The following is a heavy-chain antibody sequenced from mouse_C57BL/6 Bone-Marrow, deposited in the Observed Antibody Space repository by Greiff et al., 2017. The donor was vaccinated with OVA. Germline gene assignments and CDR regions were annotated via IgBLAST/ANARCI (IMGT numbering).Heavy chain of an antibody. V-gene: IGHV1-18*01. CDR3: ARSNYSNSYYLDY. D-gene: IGHD2-5*01. Sequence: VQLQQSGPELVKPGASVKIPCKASGYTFTDYNMDWVKQSHGKSLEWIGDINPNNGGTIYNQKFKGKATLTVDKSSSTAYMELRSLTSEDTAVYYCARSNYSNSYYLDYWGQGTTLTVSS. J-gene: IGHJ2*01. CDR1: GYTFTDYN. CDR2: INPNNGGT.